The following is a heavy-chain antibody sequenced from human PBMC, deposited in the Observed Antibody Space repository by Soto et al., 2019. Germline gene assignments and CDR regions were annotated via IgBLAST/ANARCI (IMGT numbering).Heavy chain of an antibody. Sequence: EVQLVESGGGLVQPGRSLRLSCAASGFTFDDYAMHWVRQAPGKGLEWVSGISWNSGSIGYADSVKGRFTISRDNAKNSLYLQMNSLRAEDTALYYCAKDSTIVAKGDLCYYYMDVCGKGTTVTVSS. CDR3: AKDSTIVAKGDLCYYYMDV. CDR2: ISWNSGSI. D-gene: IGHD5-12*01. CDR1: GFTFDDYA. V-gene: IGHV3-9*01. J-gene: IGHJ6*03.